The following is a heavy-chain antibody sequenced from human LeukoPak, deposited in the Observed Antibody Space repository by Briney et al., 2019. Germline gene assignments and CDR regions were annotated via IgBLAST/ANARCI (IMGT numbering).Heavy chain of an antibody. J-gene: IGHJ4*02. CDR3: AREPGHGELDY. Sequence: GGSLRLSCAASGFTFSSYAMHWVRQAPGKGLRWVAVISYDGSNKYYADSVKGRFTISRDNSKNTLYLQMNSLRAEDTAVYYCAREPGHGELDYWGQGTLVTVSS. V-gene: IGHV3-30-3*01. CDR2: ISYDGSNK. CDR1: GFTFSSYA. D-gene: IGHD4-17*01.